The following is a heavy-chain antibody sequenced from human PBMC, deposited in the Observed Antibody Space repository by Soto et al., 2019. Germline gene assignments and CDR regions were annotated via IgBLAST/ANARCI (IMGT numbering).Heavy chain of an antibody. D-gene: IGHD3-10*01. CDR3: TTYIPFYGSGNPPQLNYYYGMDV. V-gene: IGHV3-15*07. CDR1: GFTFSNAW. Sequence: EVQLVESGGGLVKPGGSLRLSCAASGFTFSNAWMNWVRQAPGKGLEWVGRIKSKTDGGTTDYAAPVKGRFTISRDDSKNTLYLQMNSLKTEDTAVYYCTTYIPFYGSGNPPQLNYYYGMDVWGQGTTVTVSS. J-gene: IGHJ6*02. CDR2: IKSKTDGGTT.